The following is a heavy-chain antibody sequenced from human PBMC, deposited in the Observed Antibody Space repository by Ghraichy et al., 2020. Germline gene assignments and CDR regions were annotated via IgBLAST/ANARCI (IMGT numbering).Heavy chain of an antibody. V-gene: IGHV3-48*01. Sequence: GGSLRLSCAASGFTFSHYSMNWVRQAPGKGLEWVSFIRHNSDTIDYSDSVKSRFTISRDNAANSLYLHMDSLRAEDTAVYYCARDHGGLVGAMSGPLDCWGQGTLVTVSS. CDR1: GFTFSHYS. J-gene: IGHJ4*02. D-gene: IGHD6-19*01. CDR2: IRHNSDTI. CDR3: ARDHGGLVGAMSGPLDC.